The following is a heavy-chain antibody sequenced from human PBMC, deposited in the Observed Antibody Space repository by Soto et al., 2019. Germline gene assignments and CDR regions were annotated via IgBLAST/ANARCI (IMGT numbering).Heavy chain of an antibody. D-gene: IGHD6-6*01. CDR2: IIPIFGTA. CDR3: ARDHGSSYYYGMDV. V-gene: IGHV1-69*06. CDR1: GGTCSIYA. J-gene: IGHJ6*02. Sequence: SVKVSCKASGGTCSIYAISGVLQSPVQGLEWMGGIIPIFGTANYAQKFQGRVTITADKSTSTAYMELSSLRSEDTAVYYCARDHGSSYYYGMDVWGQGTTVTVSS.